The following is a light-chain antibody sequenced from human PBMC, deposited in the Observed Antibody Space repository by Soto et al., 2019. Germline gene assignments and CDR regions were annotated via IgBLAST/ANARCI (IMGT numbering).Light chain of an antibody. J-gene: IGKJ1*01. CDR3: QQYGSSPVT. V-gene: IGKV3-20*01. CDR1: QSVSSSY. CDR2: GAS. Sequence: EIVLTQSPGTLSLSPGERATLSCRASQSVSSSYLAWYQQKPGQAPRLLIYGASSRATGIPDRFSGSGSGTDLTLTISRLEPEDFAVYYCQQYGSSPVTFGHGTKVEIK.